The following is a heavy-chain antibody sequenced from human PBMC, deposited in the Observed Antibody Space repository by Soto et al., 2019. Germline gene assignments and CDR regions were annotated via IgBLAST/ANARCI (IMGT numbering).Heavy chain of an antibody. J-gene: IGHJ4*02. D-gene: IGHD2-21*01. CDR1: GTSISSSYW. V-gene: IGHV4-4*02. CDR3: ATAPPRLVVVLAEFPT. Sequence: QVQLKQSGPGLVRPSGTLSLTCRVSGTSISSSYWWAWVRQSPGKGLEWIGEIYHNGNTKYNPSLKSRVSMSIDKSNNQFSLKLTSVTAADTAVYYCATAPPRLVVVLAEFPTWGQGTLVTVSS. CDR2: IYHNGNT.